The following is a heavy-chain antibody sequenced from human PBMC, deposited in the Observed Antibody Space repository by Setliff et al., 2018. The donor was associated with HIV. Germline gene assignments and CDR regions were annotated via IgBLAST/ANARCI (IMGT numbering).Heavy chain of an antibody. V-gene: IGHV4-39*01. Sequence: SETLSLTCSVSGGSLTSKNYYWAWIRQPPGKGLEWIGNIYYSGSTYYNPSLKTRVTISVDGSKNQFSLKLKSVTAADTAVYYCARWHPPYGFWEEDYWGQGTLVTVSS. CDR2: IYYSGST. J-gene: IGHJ4*02. CDR1: GGSLTSKNYY. CDR3: ARWHPPYGFWEEDY. D-gene: IGHD3-10*01.